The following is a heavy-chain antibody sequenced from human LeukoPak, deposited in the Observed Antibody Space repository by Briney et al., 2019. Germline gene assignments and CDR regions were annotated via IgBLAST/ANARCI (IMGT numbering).Heavy chain of an antibody. V-gene: IGHV4-38-2*02. CDR3: ARGGGMATVYDV. CDR2: IYHSGST. Sequence: SETLSLTCTVSGYSISSGYYWGWIRQPPGKGLEWIGSIYHSGSTYYNPSLKSRVTISVDTSKNQFSLKLSSVTAAVTAVYYCARGGGMATVYDVWGQGTMVTVSS. CDR1: GYSISSGYY. J-gene: IGHJ3*01. D-gene: IGHD5-24*01.